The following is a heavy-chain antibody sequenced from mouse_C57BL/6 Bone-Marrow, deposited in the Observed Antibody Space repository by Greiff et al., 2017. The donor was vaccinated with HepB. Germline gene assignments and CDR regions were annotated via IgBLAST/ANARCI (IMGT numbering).Heavy chain of an antibody. Sequence: EVMLVESGGGLVKPGGSLKLSCAASGFTFSDYGMHWVRQAPEKGLEWVAYISSGSSTIYYADTVKGRFTISRDNAKNTLFLQMTSLRSEDTAMYYCARDTYDSNPYYFDYWGQGTTLTVSS. CDR3: ARDTYDSNPYYFDY. V-gene: IGHV5-17*01. D-gene: IGHD2-5*01. CDR2: ISSGSSTI. CDR1: GFTFSDYG. J-gene: IGHJ2*01.